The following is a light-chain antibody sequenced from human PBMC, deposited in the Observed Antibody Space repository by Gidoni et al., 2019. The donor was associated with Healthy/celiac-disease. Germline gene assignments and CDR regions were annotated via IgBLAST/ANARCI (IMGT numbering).Light chain of an antibody. V-gene: IGKV4-1*01. CDR2: WAS. Sequence: DIVLTQSPDPLAVSLGVRATINCKSSQSVLYSANNKNYLAWYQQKPGQPPKLLIYWASTRESGVPDRFSGSGSGTDFTLTISSLQAEDVAVYYCQQYYSTPPTFGQGTKLEIK. J-gene: IGKJ2*01. CDR1: QSVLYSANNKNY. CDR3: QQYYSTPPT.